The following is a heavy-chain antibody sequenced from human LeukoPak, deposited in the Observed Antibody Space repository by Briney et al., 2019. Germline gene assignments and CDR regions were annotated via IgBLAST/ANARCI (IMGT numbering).Heavy chain of an antibody. D-gene: IGHD3-10*01. CDR3: ARVGARSGTYQAFDY. CDR2: IKQDGSEK. V-gene: IGHV3-7*04. Sequence: GGSLRLSCAASGFTFSSYWMSWVRQAPGKGLEWVANIKQDGSEKYYVDSVKGRFTISRDNAKNSLYLQMNSLRAKDTAVYYCARVGARSGTYQAFDYWGQGTLVTVSS. CDR1: GFTFSSYW. J-gene: IGHJ4*02.